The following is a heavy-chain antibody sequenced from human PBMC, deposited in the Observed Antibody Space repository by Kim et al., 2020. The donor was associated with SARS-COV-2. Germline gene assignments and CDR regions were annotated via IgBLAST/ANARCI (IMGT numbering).Heavy chain of an antibody. CDR1: GFTFSSYA. Sequence: GGSLRLSCAASGFTFSSYAMHWVRQAPGKGLEWVAVISYDGSNKYYADSVKGRFTISRDNSKNTLYLQMNSLRAEDTAVYYCARGVRYSSNPWGQGTLVTVSS. D-gene: IGHD6-13*01. CDR3: ARGVRYSSNP. J-gene: IGHJ5*02. CDR2: ISYDGSNK. V-gene: IGHV3-30*04.